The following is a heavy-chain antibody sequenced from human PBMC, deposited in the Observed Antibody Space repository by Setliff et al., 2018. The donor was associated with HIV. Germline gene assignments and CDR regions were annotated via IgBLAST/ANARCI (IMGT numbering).Heavy chain of an antibody. V-gene: IGHV1-2*02. CDR3: ARNFGLSPSGKYYYYYGMDI. Sequence: WASVKVSCKASGYTFTGHYLHWVRQAPGQGLEWLGWVNPNSGDAIYARNFQGRATMTRDTSINAAYMELRGLRSDDTAVYYCARNFGLSPSGKYYYYYGMDIWGQGTTVTVSS. CDR2: VNPNSGDA. CDR1: GYTFTGHY. J-gene: IGHJ6*02. D-gene: IGHD3-10*01.